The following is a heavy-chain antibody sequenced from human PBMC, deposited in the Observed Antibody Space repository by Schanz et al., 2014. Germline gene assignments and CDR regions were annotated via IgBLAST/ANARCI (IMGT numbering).Heavy chain of an antibody. CDR1: GFTFRNYG. CDR2: ISGSGGST. Sequence: EVQLLESGGGLVQPGGSLRLSCAASGFTFRNYGMSWVRQAPGQGLEWVSAISGSGGSTYYADSVKGRFTISRDNSKNTLYLQINNLRAEDTAVYYCAAGGGFLIDCWGQGTLVTVSS. D-gene: IGHD2-15*01. CDR3: AAGGGFLIDC. V-gene: IGHV3-23*01. J-gene: IGHJ4*02.